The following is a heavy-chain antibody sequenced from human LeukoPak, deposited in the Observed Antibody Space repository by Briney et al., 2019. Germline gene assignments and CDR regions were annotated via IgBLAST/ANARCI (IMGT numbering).Heavy chain of an antibody. V-gene: IGHV3-30-3*01. J-gene: IGHJ4*02. CDR2: ISYDGSNK. CDR3: ARGDDDYLVY. CDR1: GFTFSSYA. Sequence: GGSLRLSCAASGFTFSSYAMHWVRQAPGKGLEWVAVISYDGSNKYYADSVKGRFTISRDNAKNSLYLQMNSLRAEDTAVYYCARGDDDYLVYWGQGTLVTVSS. D-gene: IGHD3-3*01.